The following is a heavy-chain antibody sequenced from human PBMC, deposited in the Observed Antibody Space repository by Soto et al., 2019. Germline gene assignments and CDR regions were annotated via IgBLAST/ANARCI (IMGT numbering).Heavy chain of an antibody. J-gene: IGHJ4*02. D-gene: IGHD6-13*01. CDR1: GVTLSTYA. Sequence: EVELLESGGGLVQPGGSLRLSCAVSGVTLSTYAMSWVRQAPGKGLEWVSAISRSGTNTYYTDSVKGRFTISRDISKSTLYLQMNSLRGEDTAVYYCTKDPGSSPPGDCWGQGTLVTVSS. V-gene: IGHV3-23*01. CDR3: TKDPGSSPPGDC. CDR2: ISRSGTNT.